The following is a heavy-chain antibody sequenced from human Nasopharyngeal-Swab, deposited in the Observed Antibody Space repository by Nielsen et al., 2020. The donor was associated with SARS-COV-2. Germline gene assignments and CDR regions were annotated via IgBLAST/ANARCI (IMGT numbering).Heavy chain of an antibody. Sequence: GGSLRLSCAASGFTFSSYSMNWVRQAPGKGLEWVSYISSSSSTIYYADSVKGRFTISRDNAKNSLYLQMNSLRAEDTAVYYCARDRRGGSYSSFDYWGQGTLVTVSS. CDR1: GFTFSSYS. CDR2: ISSSSSTI. J-gene: IGHJ4*02. D-gene: IGHD1-26*01. V-gene: IGHV3-48*01. CDR3: ARDRRGGSYSSFDY.